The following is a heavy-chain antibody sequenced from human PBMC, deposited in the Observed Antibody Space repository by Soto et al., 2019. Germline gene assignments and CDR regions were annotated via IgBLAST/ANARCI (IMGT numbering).Heavy chain of an antibody. CDR1: GGSFSGYY. J-gene: IGHJ5*02. CDR2: TNHSGST. Sequence: QVQLQQWGAGLLKPSETLSLTCAVYGGSFSGYYWSWIRQPPGKGLEWIGETNHSGSTNYNPSLKRRVTISVDTSKTEFSLTLSSVTAADTAVYYCARAHRVVNGFDPWGQGTLVTVSS. CDR3: ARAHRVVNGFDP. D-gene: IGHD2-15*01. V-gene: IGHV4-34*01.